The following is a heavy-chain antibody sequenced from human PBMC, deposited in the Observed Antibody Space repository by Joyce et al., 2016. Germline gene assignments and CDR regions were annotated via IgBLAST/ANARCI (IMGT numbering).Heavy chain of an antibody. V-gene: IGHV3-30*03. CDR2: ISFDGSNT. Sequence: QVQLVESGGGVVQPGRSLSLSCAAAGFTFRSYGMHWARQAPGKGLEWVAFISFDGSNTYFADSVRGRFTISRDNSKNTLYLQMNSLRAEDTAMYYCARGEAYITGYGMDVWGQGTTVTVSS. CDR3: ARGEAYITGYGMDV. CDR1: GFTFRSYG. J-gene: IGHJ6*02. D-gene: IGHD3-3*01.